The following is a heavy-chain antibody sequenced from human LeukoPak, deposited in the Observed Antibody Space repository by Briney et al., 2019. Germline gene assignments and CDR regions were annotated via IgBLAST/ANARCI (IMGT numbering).Heavy chain of an antibody. CDR3: TRDGIPETNWSGYYIDY. Sequence: GGSLRLSCTASGFTFGDYAMSWVRLAPGKGLEWVGFIRSKTHGGTTEFAAPVKGRFSISRDDSKGIAYLQMNSLKTEDTAVYYCTRDGIPETNWSGYYIDYWGQGTLVTVSS. V-gene: IGHV3-49*04. D-gene: IGHD3-3*01. J-gene: IGHJ4*02. CDR1: GFTFGDYA. CDR2: IRSKTHGGTT.